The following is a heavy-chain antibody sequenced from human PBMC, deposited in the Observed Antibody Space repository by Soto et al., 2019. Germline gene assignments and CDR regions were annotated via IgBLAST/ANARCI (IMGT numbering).Heavy chain of an antibody. V-gene: IGHV3-30-3*01. CDR3: ARDNQVVVAAIWYSYGMDV. CDR1: GFTFSSYA. J-gene: IGHJ6*02. Sequence: QVQLVESGGGVVQPGRSLRLSCAASGFTFSSYAMHWVRQAPGKGLEWVAVISYDGSNKYYADSVKGRFTISRDNSKNTLYLQMNSLRAEDTAVYYCARDNQVVVAAIWYSYGMDVWGQGTTVTDSS. CDR2: ISYDGSNK. D-gene: IGHD2-15*01.